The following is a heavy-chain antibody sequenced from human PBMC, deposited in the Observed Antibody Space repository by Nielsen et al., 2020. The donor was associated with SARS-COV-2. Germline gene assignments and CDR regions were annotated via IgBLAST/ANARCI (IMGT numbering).Heavy chain of an antibody. D-gene: IGHD3-3*01. CDR2: IYHSGST. Sequence: SETLSLTSAVSGGSISSSNWWSWVRQPPGKGLEWIGEIYHSGSTNYNPSLKSRVTISVDKSKNQFSLKLSSVTAADTAVYYCARAVNYDDAFDIWGQGTMVTVSS. J-gene: IGHJ3*02. V-gene: IGHV4-4*02. CDR1: GGSISSSNW. CDR3: ARAVNYDDAFDI.